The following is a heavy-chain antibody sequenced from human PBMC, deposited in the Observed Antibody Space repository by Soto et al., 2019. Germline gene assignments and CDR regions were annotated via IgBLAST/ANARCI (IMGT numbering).Heavy chain of an antibody. J-gene: IGHJ3*02. V-gene: IGHV1-2*04. CDR3: APEGGGGSRVFDI. Sequence: ASVKVSCKASGYTFTGYYMHWVRQAPGQGLEWMGWINPNSGGINYAQKFQGWVTMTRDTSISTAYMELSRLRFDDTAVYYCAPEGGGGSRVFDIGAKGKMVPVSS. D-gene: IGHD3-16*01. CDR1: GYTFTGYY. CDR2: INPNSGGI.